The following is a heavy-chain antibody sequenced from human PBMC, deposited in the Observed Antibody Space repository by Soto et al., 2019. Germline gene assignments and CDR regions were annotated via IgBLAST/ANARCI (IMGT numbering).Heavy chain of an antibody. CDR2: IDPSDSYT. J-gene: IGHJ4*02. V-gene: IGHV5-10-1*01. CDR3: ARHLGYCSSTRCYVDPHHD. D-gene: IGHD2-2*01. Sequence: GESLKISCKGSGYSFTSYWISWVRQMPGKGLEWMGRIDPSDSYTNYSPSFQGHVTISADKSISTAYLQWSSLKASETAMYYCARHLGYCSSTRCYVDPHHDWGQGTLVTVSS. CDR1: GYSFTSYW.